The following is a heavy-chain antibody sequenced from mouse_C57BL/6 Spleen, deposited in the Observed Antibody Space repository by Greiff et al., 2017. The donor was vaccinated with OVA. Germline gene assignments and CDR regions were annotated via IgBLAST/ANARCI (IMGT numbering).Heavy chain of an antibody. CDR2: ISDGGSYT. Sequence: EVKLVESGGGLVKPGGSLKLSCAASGFTFSSYAMSWVRQTPEKRLEWVATISDGGSYTYYPDNVKGRFTISRDNAKNNLYLQMSHLKSEDTAMYYCARGRPYYFDYWGQGTTLTVSS. CDR3: ARGRPYYFDY. CDR1: GFTFSSYA. V-gene: IGHV5-4*03. J-gene: IGHJ2*01.